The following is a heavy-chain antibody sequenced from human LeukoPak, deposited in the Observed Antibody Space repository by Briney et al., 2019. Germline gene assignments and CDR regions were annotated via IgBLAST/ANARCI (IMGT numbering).Heavy chain of an antibody. CDR3: AKCRPITIFPGVDY. V-gene: IGHV1-2*02. CDR2: INPNSGGT. Sequence: ASVKVSCKASGYSFTGYYMHWVRQAPGQGLEWMGWINPNSGGTNYAQKFQGRVTMTRDTSISTAYMELSRLRSDDTAVYYCAKCRPITIFPGVDYWGQGTLVTVSS. J-gene: IGHJ4*02. D-gene: IGHD3-9*01. CDR1: GYSFTGYY.